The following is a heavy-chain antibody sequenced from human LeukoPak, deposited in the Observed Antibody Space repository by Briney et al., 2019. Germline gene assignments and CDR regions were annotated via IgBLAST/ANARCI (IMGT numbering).Heavy chain of an antibody. D-gene: IGHD3/OR15-3a*01. J-gene: IGHJ3*02. V-gene: IGHV3-7*01. CDR2: IKQDGSVI. CDR3: AGDEGWTYI. CDR1: GLSFSTHW. Sequence: GGSLRLSCAASGLSFSTHWMSWFRQAPGKGLEWVALIKQDGSVIHYVDSVKGRFTISRDNAKNSLSLQMNSLRADDTAVYYCAGDEGWTYIWGQGTKVTVSS.